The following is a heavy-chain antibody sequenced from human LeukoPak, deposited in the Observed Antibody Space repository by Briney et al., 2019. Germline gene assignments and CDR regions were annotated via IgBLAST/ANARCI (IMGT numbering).Heavy chain of an antibody. Sequence: GGSLRLSCAASGFTFSNFAMHWVRQAPGKGLEYVLAINSNGGNTYYANSVRGRFTISRDNAKNTLDLHMGSLRAEDMAVYYCARSGYFDNTGYLDYWGQGTLVTVSS. CDR1: GFTFSNFA. D-gene: IGHD3-22*01. CDR2: INSNGGNT. CDR3: ARSGYFDNTGYLDY. J-gene: IGHJ4*02. V-gene: IGHV3-64*01.